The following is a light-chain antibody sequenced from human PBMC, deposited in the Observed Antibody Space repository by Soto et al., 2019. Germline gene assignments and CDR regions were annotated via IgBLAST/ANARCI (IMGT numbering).Light chain of an antibody. CDR2: AAS. V-gene: IGKV1-16*01. CDR1: QDIDIA. Sequence: DIQMTQSPSTLSVSVGDRVTITCRASQDIDIACAWFQQRSGKALKVLIYAASGLVTGIPARFRGSGYGTHFTLTIRTLEPEDLAVYYCQQYGSSPSLTFGQGTLL. J-gene: IGKJ5*01. CDR3: QQYGSSPSLT.